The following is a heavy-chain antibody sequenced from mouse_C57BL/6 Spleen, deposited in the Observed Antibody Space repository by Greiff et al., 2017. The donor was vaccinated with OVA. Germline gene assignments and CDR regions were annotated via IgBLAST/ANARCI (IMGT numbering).Heavy chain of an antibody. V-gene: IGHV1-50*01. CDR2: IDPSDSYT. Sequence: QVQLQQPGAELVKPGASVKLSCKASGYTFTSYWMQWVKQRPGQGLEWIGEIDPSDSYTNYNQKFKGKATLTVDTSSSTAYMQLSSLTSEDSAVYYCAPWEYGRCAYWGQGTLVTVSA. J-gene: IGHJ3*01. CDR1: GYTFTSYW. D-gene: IGHD4-1*01. CDR3: APWEYGRCAY.